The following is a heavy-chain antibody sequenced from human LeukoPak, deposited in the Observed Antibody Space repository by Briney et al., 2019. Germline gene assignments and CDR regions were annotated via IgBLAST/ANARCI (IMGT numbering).Heavy chain of an antibody. CDR3: ARGDIPNWFDP. CDR2: IFHTGST. J-gene: IGHJ5*02. Sequence: KSSETLSLTCAVSGGSISSNNWWSWVRQPPRKGLEWIGEIFHTGSTHYNPSLKSRVTVSVDRSKNQFSLTLSSVTAADTAVYYCARGDIPNWFDPWGQGILVTVSS. V-gene: IGHV4-4*02. CDR1: GGSISSNNW. D-gene: IGHD2-2*02.